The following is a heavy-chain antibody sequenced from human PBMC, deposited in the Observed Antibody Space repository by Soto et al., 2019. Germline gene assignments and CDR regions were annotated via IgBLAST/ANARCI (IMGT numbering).Heavy chain of an antibody. CDR2: INAGNGNT. V-gene: IGHV1-3*01. J-gene: IGHJ5*02. Sequence: GASVKVSCKASGYTFTSYAMHWVRQAPGQRLEWMGWINAGNGNTKYSQKFQGRVTITRDTSASTAYMELSSLRSEDTAVYYSARDRSGRLSTFLVNWFDPWGQGTLVTVSS. D-gene: IGHD3-16*01. CDR1: GYTFTSYA. CDR3: ARDRSGRLSTFLVNWFDP.